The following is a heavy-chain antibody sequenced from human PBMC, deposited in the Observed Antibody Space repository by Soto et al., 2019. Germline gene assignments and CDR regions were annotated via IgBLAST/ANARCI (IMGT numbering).Heavy chain of an antibody. D-gene: IGHD1-1*01. J-gene: IGHJ4*02. CDR2: FGPEDGET. V-gene: IGHV1-24*01. CDR1: GYTLTELS. Sequence: ASVKVSCKVSGYTLTELSMHWVRQAPGKGLEWMGGFGPEDGETIYAQKFQGRVTMTEDTSTDTAYMELSSLRSEDTAVYYCATYAAWDWKFDYWGQGTLVTVSS. CDR3: ATYAAWDWKFDY.